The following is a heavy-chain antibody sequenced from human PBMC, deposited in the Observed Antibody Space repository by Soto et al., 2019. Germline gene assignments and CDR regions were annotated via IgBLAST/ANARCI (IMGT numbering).Heavy chain of an antibody. V-gene: IGHV3-23*01. Sequence: PGGSLRLSCAASGFAFSSYAMNWVRQAPGKGLEWVSGISGSGDSTYYADSVKGRFTISRDNSKNTLYLQMNGLRAEDTAVYYCAIGHWLGNWGHGTLVTVSS. J-gene: IGHJ4*01. CDR2: ISGSGDST. D-gene: IGHD6-19*01. CDR1: GFAFSSYA. CDR3: AIGHWLGN.